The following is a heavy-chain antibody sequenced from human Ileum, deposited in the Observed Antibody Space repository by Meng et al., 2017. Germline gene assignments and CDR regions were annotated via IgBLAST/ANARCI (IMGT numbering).Heavy chain of an antibody. D-gene: IGHD2-8*02. Sequence: GESLKISCAASGFIFSNYWMTWVRQAPGKGLEWVASINPDGREKPCGGSEEGRFSISSDNAKNSMYLQMNSLRGEDTAVYYCVRAHWSDVAYWGQGGLVTVSS. CDR1: GFIFSNYW. CDR3: VRAHWSDVAY. V-gene: IGHV3-7*04. J-gene: IGHJ4*02. CDR2: INPDGREK.